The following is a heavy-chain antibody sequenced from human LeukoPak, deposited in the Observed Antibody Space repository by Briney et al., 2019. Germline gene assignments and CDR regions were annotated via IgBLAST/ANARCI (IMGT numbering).Heavy chain of an antibody. CDR2: ISAYNGNT. CDR3: ARDYTAMVGTNAFDI. CDR1: GYTFTSYG. D-gene: IGHD5-18*01. Sequence: ASVKVSCKASGYTFTSYGISWVRQAPGQGLEWMGCISAYNGNTNYAQKLQGRVTMTTDTSTSTAYMELRSLRSDDTAVYYCARDYTAMVGTNAFDIWGQGTMVTVSS. J-gene: IGHJ3*02. V-gene: IGHV1-18*01.